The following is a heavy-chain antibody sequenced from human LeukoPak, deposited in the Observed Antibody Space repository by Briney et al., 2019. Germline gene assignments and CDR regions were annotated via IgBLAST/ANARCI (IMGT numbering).Heavy chain of an antibody. J-gene: IGHJ4*02. CDR2: INPSGGST. V-gene: IGHV1-46*01. CDR1: GYTFISYY. CDR3: ARDLGGSYYFY. D-gene: IGHD1-26*01. Sequence: GASVKVSCKASGYTFISYYMYWVRQAPGQGLEWMGIINPSGGSTSYAQKFQGRVTVTRDTSTSTVYMELSSLRSDDTAVYYCARDLGGSYYFYWGQGTLVTVSS.